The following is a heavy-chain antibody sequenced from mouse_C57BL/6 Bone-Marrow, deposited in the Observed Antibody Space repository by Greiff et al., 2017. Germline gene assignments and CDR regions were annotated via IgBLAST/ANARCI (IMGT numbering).Heavy chain of an antibody. CDR3: TDYYGSGGAY. CDR2: IDPENGDT. V-gene: IGHV14-4*01. D-gene: IGHD1-1*01. Sequence: VQLQQSGAELVRPGASVKLSCTASGFNIKDYYMHWVQQRPEQGLEWIGWIDPENGDTESASKFQGKATITANTSSNTAYLQLSRRTSEDTAVYYCTDYYGSGGAYWGQGTLVTVSA. CDR1: GFNIKDYY. J-gene: IGHJ3*01.